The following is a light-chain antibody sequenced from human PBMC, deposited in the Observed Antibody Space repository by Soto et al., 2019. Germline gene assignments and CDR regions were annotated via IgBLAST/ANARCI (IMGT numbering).Light chain of an antibody. CDR3: QQLNSYPQVT. V-gene: IGKV1-9*01. CDR2: GAS. Sequence: DVQLTQSPSFLSASVGDRVTITCRASQGINTDLAWYQQKPGKAPDLLIYGASTLRGGVPSRFSGGGSGTEFTRTINTLQPGDFATYYCQQLNSYPQVTFGGGTKVEIK. J-gene: IGKJ4*01. CDR1: QGINTD.